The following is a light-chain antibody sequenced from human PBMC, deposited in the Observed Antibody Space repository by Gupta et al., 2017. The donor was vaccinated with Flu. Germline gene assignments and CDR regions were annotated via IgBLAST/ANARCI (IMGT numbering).Light chain of an antibody. CDR3: MQAARWPWA. Sequence: VVMTQSPLSLSVTLGQPASISCRSSEGLVYSDGNTYLHWFNQRPGQSPRRLIYQVSYRDSGVPDRFSGSGSGTDFTLKISRVEAEDVGIYFCMQAARWPWAFGQGTTVEIK. V-gene: IGKV2-30*01. CDR1: EGLVYSDGNTY. J-gene: IGKJ1*01. CDR2: QVS.